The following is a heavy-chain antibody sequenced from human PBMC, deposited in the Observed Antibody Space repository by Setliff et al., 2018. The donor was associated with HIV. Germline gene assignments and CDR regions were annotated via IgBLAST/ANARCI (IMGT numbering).Heavy chain of an antibody. J-gene: IGHJ4*02. CDR1: GFTFSSYT. CDR2: ISSSSYYI. V-gene: IGHV3-21*04. D-gene: IGHD1-26*01. Sequence: PGGSLRLSCAASGFTFSSYTMNWVRQAPGKGLEWVSSISSSSYYIYYADSVKGRFTISRDNAKNSLFLQMNSLRAEDTAVYYCATGRLRATSPFDNWGQGTLVTVSS. CDR3: ATGRLRATSPFDN.